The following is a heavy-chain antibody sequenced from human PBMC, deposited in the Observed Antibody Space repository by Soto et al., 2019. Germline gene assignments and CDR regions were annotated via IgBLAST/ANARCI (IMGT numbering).Heavy chain of an antibody. D-gene: IGHD3-9*01. CDR3: ARDLEYYDIWTGRYYYYYYGMDV. CDR1: GYTFTSYA. Sequence: ASVKVSCKASGYTFTSYAMHWVRQAPGQRLEWMGWINAGNGNTKYSQKFQGRVTITRDTSASTAYMELSSLRSEDTAVYYCARDLEYYDIWTGRYYYYYYGMDVWGQGTTVTVSS. V-gene: IGHV1-3*01. CDR2: INAGNGNT. J-gene: IGHJ6*02.